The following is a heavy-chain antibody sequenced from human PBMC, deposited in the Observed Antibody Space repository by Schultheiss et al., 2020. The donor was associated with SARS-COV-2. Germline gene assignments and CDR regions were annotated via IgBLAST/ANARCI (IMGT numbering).Heavy chain of an antibody. CDR3: AKSLAVAGTFDY. CDR2: ISGSGGST. V-gene: IGHV3-23*01. CDR1: GFTFSSYA. Sequence: GGSLRLSCAASGFTFSSYAMSWVRQAPGKGLVWVSAISGSGGSTYYADSVKGRFTISRDNSKNTLYLQMNSLRAEDTAVYYCAKSLAVAGTFDYWGQGTLVTVSS. D-gene: IGHD6-19*01. J-gene: IGHJ4*02.